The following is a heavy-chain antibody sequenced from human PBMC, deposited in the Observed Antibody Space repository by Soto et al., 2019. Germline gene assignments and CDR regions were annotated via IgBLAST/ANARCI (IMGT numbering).Heavy chain of an antibody. CDR1: EFTFSSYC. Sequence: GGSLXLSCAASEFTFSSYCMHWVRQAPGKGLEWVAVIWYDGSNKYYADSVKGRFTISRDNSKNTLYLQMNSLRAEDTAVYYCAREGGDDILTGLLGHWGQGTLVTVSS. CDR3: AREGGDDILTGLLGH. D-gene: IGHD3-9*01. CDR2: IWYDGSNK. V-gene: IGHV3-33*01. J-gene: IGHJ5*02.